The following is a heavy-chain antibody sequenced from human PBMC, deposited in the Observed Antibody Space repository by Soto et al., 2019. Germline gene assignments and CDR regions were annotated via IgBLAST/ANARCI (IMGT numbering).Heavy chain of an antibody. CDR2: IKQDASEK. V-gene: IGHV3-7*01. Sequence: EVQLVESGGGLVQPGGSLRLSCAASGFTFGTYWMSWVRQAPGKGLEWVANIKQDASEKHYVDSVEGRFTISRDNAKNSLFLHMNSLKPEDTAVYYCAREPAVVTFDYWGQGARVNVSS. CDR1: GFTFGTYW. CDR3: AREPAVVTFDY. J-gene: IGHJ4*02. D-gene: IGHD2-2*01.